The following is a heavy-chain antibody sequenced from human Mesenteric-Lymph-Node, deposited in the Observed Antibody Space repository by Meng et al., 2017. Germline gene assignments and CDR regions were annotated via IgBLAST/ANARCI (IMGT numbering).Heavy chain of an antibody. V-gene: IGHV3-7*01. CDR3: ARDIDSSLDY. CDR1: GFTFSNSA. J-gene: IGHJ4*02. CDR2: IKQDGSEK. Sequence: GESLKISCAASGFTFSNSAMSWVRQAPGKGLEWVANIKQDGSEKYYVDSVKGRFTISRDNAKNSLYLQMNSLRAEDMAVYYCARDIDSSLDYWGQGTLVTVSS. D-gene: IGHD5-18*01.